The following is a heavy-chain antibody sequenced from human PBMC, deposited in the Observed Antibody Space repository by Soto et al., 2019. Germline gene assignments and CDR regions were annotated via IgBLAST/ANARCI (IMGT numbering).Heavy chain of an antibody. V-gene: IGHV1-18*01. J-gene: IGHJ4*02. Sequence: GASVKVSCKASGYTFTSYGISWVRQAPGQGLEWMGWISAYNGNTNYAQKLQGRVTMTTDTSTSTAYMELRSLRSDDTAVYYCAGRPNSGCSSGWYDADYWGQGTLVTVSS. D-gene: IGHD6-19*01. CDR1: GYTFTSYG. CDR3: AGRPNSGCSSGWYDADY. CDR2: ISAYNGNT.